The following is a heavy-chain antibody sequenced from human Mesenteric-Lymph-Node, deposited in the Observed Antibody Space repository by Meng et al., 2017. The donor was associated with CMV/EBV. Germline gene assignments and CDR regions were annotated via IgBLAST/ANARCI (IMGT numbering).Heavy chain of an antibody. CDR2: IGSDGGST. CDR1: GLTFSNYG. Sequence: GLTFSNYGMHWVRQAPGEGLEYVSAIGSDGGSTHYADSVKDRFTISRDDSKNTLYLQMGSLRREDMAVYYCATESGSSGRAGYFGDWGQGTLVTVSS. D-gene: IGHD3-22*01. V-gene: IGHV3-64*02. J-gene: IGHJ4*02. CDR3: ATESGSSGRAGYFGD.